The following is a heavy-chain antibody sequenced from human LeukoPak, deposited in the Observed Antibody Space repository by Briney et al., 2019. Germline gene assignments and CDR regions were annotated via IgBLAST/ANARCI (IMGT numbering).Heavy chain of an antibody. CDR3: ARGGVAAAVSY. D-gene: IGHD6-13*01. CDR1: GFTFSSYG. J-gene: IGHJ4*02. CDR2: IRYDGSSK. V-gene: IGHV3-30*02. Sequence: GGSLRLSCAASGFTFSSYGMHWVRQAPGKGLEWVAFIRYDGSSKYYADSVKGRFTISRDNSKNTLYLQMNSLRAEDTAVYYCARGGVAAAVSYWGQGTLVTVSS.